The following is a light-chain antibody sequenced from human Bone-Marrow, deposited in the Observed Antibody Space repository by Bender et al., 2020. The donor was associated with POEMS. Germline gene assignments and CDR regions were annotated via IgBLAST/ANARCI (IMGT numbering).Light chain of an antibody. Sequence: QSVLTQPPSASATPGQSVTISCSGSSSNIGTNYVYWYQQLPGTAPKLLIFFDNQWPSGVPDRFSGSKSGTSASLAISGLRSEDEADYYCAAWDDSLSGVVFGGGTKLTVL. V-gene: IGLV1-47*02. CDR2: FDN. CDR3: AAWDDSLSGVV. J-gene: IGLJ3*02. CDR1: SSNIGTNY.